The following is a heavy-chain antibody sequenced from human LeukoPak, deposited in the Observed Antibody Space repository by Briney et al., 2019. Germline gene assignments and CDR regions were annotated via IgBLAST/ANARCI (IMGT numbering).Heavy chain of an antibody. Sequence: GGSLRLSCAASGFTFSSYSMNWVRQAPGKGLEWVSYISSSSSTIYYADSVKGRFTISRDNAKNSLYLQMNSLRAEDTAVYYCAKGETNSGYDYKSLDYWGQGTLVTVSS. J-gene: IGHJ4*02. D-gene: IGHD5-12*01. V-gene: IGHV3-48*01. CDR3: AKGETNSGYDYKSLDY. CDR2: ISSSSSTI. CDR1: GFTFSSYS.